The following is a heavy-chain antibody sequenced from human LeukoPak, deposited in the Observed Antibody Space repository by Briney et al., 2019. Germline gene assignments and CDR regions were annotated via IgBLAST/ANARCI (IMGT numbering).Heavy chain of an antibody. V-gene: IGHV1-2*06. CDR3: ARAEGYCSSTGCLFDY. CDR2: INPNSGGT. Sequence: ASVKVSCKASGYTFTGYYMHWVRQAPGQGLEWMGRINPNSGGTNYAQKFQGRVTMTRDTSISTAYMELSRLRSDDTAVYYCARAEGYCSSTGCLFDYWGQGTLVTVSS. CDR1: GYTFTGYY. D-gene: IGHD2-2*01. J-gene: IGHJ4*02.